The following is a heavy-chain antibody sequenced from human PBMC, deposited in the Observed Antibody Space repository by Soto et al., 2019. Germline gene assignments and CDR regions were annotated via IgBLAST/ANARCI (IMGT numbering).Heavy chain of an antibody. CDR2: IYYTGSP. CDR1: GDSINNYY. D-gene: IGHD6-13*01. CDR3: AKYRRTEAEGFTLDY. J-gene: IGHJ4*02. V-gene: IGHV4-59*01. Sequence: SETLSLTCTVSGDSINNYYWSWIRQPPGKRLEWIGYIYYTGSPTYNPSLESRVTMSVDTSKNQFSLKLNSVNAADTAVYYCAKYRRTEAEGFTLDYWGRGTLVTVSS.